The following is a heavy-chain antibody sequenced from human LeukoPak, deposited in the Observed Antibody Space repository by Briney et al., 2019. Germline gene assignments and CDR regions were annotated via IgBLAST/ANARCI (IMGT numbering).Heavy chain of an antibody. CDR2: ISYDGSNK. Sequence: GGSLRLSCAASGFTFSSYAMHWVRQAPGKGLEWVAVISYDGSNKYFADSVKGRFTISRDNSKNTLYLQMNSLRAEDTAVYYCARGGLWWLLDYWGQGTLVTVSS. J-gene: IGHJ4*02. D-gene: IGHD2-15*01. CDR3: ARGGLWWLLDY. V-gene: IGHV3-30*04. CDR1: GFTFSSYA.